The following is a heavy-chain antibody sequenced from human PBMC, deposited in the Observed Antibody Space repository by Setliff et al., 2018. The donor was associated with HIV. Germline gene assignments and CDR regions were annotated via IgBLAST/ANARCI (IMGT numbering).Heavy chain of an antibody. CDR3: AKTLVVVASPLDF. CDR1: GFTFSSYG. D-gene: IGHD2-15*01. V-gene: IGHV3-33*06. Sequence: GSLRLSCGASGFTFSSYGMHWVRQAPDKGLEWVAVIWYDGSNKYYADSVKGRFTISRDNSKNTLYLQMNSLRAEDTAVYYCAKTLVVVASPLDFWGQGTLVTVSS. J-gene: IGHJ4*02. CDR2: IWYDGSNK.